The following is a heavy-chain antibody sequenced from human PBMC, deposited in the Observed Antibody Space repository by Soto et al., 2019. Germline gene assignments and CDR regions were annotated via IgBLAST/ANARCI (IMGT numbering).Heavy chain of an antibody. CDR2: IDPSDSYT. J-gene: IGHJ6*02. CDR3: ATRSSWRLYYYYGMDV. CDR1: GYSFTSYW. D-gene: IGHD6-13*01. V-gene: IGHV5-10-1*01. Sequence: PGESLKISCKGSGYSFTSYWISWVRQMPGKGLEWMGRIDPSDSYTNYSPSFQGHVTISADKSISTAYLQWSSLKASDTAMYYCATRSSWRLYYYYGMDVWGQGTTVTV.